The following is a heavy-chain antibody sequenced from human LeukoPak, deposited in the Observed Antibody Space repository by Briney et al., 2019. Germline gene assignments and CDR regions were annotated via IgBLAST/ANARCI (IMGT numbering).Heavy chain of an antibody. CDR2: IYHSGST. CDR3: ARLDIVVVPAAMRGNWFDP. J-gene: IGHJ5*02. V-gene: IGHV4-38-2*01. Sequence: SETLSLTCAVSGYSISSGYYWGWIRQPPGKGLEWIGSIYHSGSTYYNPSLRSQVTISVDTSKNQFSLKLSPVTAADTAVYYCARLDIVVVPAAMRGNWFDPWGQGTLVTVSS. CDR1: GYSISSGYY. D-gene: IGHD2-2*03.